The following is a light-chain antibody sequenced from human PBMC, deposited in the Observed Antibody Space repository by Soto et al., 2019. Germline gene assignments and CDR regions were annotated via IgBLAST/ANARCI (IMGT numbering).Light chain of an antibody. CDR3: SSYTSSSTYA. CDR1: SSDVGSYNR. CDR2: EVS. Sequence: QSVLTQPPSVSGSPGQSVTISCTGTSSDVGSYNRVSWYQQPPGTAPKLMIYEVSNRPSGVPDRFSGSKSGNTASLTISGLQAEDEADYYCSSYTSSSTYAFGTGTKVT. V-gene: IGLV2-18*02. J-gene: IGLJ1*01.